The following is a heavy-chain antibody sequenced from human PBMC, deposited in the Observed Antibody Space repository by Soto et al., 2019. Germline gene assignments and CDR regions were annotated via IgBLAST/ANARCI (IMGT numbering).Heavy chain of an antibody. V-gene: IGHV1-69*06. CDR1: GGTFSTYA. Sequence: QIQLVQSGAEVKKPGSSVKVSCKASGGTFSTYAISWVRQAPGPGLEWMGGIIPMSGRTTYAQKFQDRVTITADKSTTTAYMELSSLRSEYTAVYYCALGSDYLFDPWGRGTLVTVSS. CDR3: ALGSDYLFDP. D-gene: IGHD4-17*01. J-gene: IGHJ5*02. CDR2: IIPMSGRT.